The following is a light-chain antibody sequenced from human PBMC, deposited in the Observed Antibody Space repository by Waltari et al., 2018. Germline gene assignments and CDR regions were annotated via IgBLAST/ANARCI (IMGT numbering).Light chain of an antibody. J-gene: IGKJ4*01. CDR1: QSVSST. CDR3: LQRSNWPLT. Sequence: EIVMTQSPVTLSLSPGERATLSCKASQSVSSTLAWYQQKPGQAPRLLIYGASSRATGIPDRFSGSGSGTDFTLTITSLEPEDVGVYYCLQRSNWPLTFGGGTKVEIK. CDR2: GAS. V-gene: IGKV3D-15*01.